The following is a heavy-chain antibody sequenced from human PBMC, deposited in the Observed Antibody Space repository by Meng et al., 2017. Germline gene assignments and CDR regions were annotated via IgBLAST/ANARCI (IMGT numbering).Heavy chain of an antibody. J-gene: IGHJ5*02. CDR2: IYYSGST. CDR3: ARVHGSETYWFDP. V-gene: IGHV4-59*01. Sequence: SETLSLTCTVSGGSISSYYWSWIRQPPGKGLEWIGYIYYSGSTNYNPSLKSRVTISVDTSKNQFSLKLSSVTAADTAVYYCARVHGSETYWFDPWGQGTLVTVSS. CDR1: GGSISSYY.